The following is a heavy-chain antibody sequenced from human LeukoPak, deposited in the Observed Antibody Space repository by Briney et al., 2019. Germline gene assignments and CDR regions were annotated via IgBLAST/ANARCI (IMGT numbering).Heavy chain of an antibody. D-gene: IGHD2-2*02. Sequence: GGSLRLSCAASGFTFSSYSMNWVRQAPGKGLEWVSYISSSSSTIYYADSVKGRFTISRDNAKTSLYLQMNSLRAEDTAVYYCARDSDIVVVPAAIRDYYYMDVWGKGTTVTVSS. CDR3: ARDSDIVVVPAAIRDYYYMDV. J-gene: IGHJ6*03. CDR2: ISSSSSTI. CDR1: GFTFSSYS. V-gene: IGHV3-48*01.